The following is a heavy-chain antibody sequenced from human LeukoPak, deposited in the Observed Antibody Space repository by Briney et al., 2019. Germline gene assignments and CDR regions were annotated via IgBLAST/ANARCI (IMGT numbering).Heavy chain of an antibody. CDR1: GFTFSSYS. Sequence: GGSLRLSCAASGFTFSSYSMNWVRQAPGKGLEWVSYISSSSSTIYYADSVKGRFTISRDNAKNSLYLQMNSLRAEDTAVYYCARDLWDPIVVVPAAIRGPDCFDPWGQGTLVTVSS. D-gene: IGHD2-2*02. CDR3: ARDLWDPIVVVPAAIRGPDCFDP. V-gene: IGHV3-48*01. CDR2: ISSSSSTI. J-gene: IGHJ5*02.